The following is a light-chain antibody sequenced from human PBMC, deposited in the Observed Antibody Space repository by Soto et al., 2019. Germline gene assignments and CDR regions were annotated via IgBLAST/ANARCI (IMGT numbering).Light chain of an antibody. CDR1: EDISSY. V-gene: IGKV1-9*01. J-gene: IGKJ1*01. Sequence: IQLTQSPSSLSATVGDRVTFTCRASEDISSYLVWYQQKPGAAPKLLIYAASALHSGVPSRFSGSGSGTDFTLTISSLHPEDFAVYFCQHYNSYSEAFGQGTKVELK. CDR2: AAS. CDR3: QHYNSYSEA.